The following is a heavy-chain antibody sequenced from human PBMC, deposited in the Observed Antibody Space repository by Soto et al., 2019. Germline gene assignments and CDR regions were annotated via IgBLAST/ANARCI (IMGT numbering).Heavy chain of an antibody. D-gene: IGHD3-22*01. Sequence: ASVKVCCKASGYTVTSYDINWVLQATGQGLEWMGWMNPNSGNTGYAQKFQGRVTMTRNTSISTAYMELSSLRSEDTAVYYCARGYGGGYYDSSAPDYWGQGTLVTVSS. CDR3: ARGYGGGYYDSSAPDY. CDR1: GYTVTSYD. CDR2: MNPNSGNT. J-gene: IGHJ4*02. V-gene: IGHV1-8*01.